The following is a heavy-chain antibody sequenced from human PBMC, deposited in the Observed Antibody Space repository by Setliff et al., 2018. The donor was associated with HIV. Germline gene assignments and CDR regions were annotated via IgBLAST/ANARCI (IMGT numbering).Heavy chain of an antibody. Sequence: KTSETLSLTCTVSGGSISSSSYYWGWIRQPPGKGLEWVGSLYFSGRAYYNPSLKSRLTISVDTSKNQFSLKLTSVTAADTAVYYCARFSTSSGGTFDYWGQGTLVTVSS. CDR2: LYFSGRA. CDR1: GGSISSSSYY. CDR3: ARFSTSSGGTFDY. J-gene: IGHJ4*02. D-gene: IGHD6-6*01. V-gene: IGHV4-39*07.